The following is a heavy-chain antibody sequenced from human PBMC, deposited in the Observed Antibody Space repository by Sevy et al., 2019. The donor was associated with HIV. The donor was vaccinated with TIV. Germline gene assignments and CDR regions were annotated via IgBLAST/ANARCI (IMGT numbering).Heavy chain of an antibody. D-gene: IGHD3-16*01. CDR3: ARANFGGLGELGENLFDP. CDR2: IYYSGST. J-gene: IGHJ5*02. Sequence: SETLSLTCTVSGGSISSGDYYWSWIRQPPGRGLEWIGYIYYSGSTYYNPSLQSRVTISVDTSKNQFSLKLSSVTSADTAVDYCARANFGGLGELGENLFDPWGPGTLVTVSS. V-gene: IGHV4-30-4*02. CDR1: GGSISSGDYY.